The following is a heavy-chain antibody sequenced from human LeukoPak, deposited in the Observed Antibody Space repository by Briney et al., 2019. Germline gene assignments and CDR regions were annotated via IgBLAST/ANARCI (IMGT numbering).Heavy chain of an antibody. V-gene: IGHV3-30*04. D-gene: IGHD3-22*01. Sequence: GGSLRLSCAASGFTFSSYAMHWVRQAPGKGLEGVAVISYDGSNKYYADSVKGRFTISRDNSKNTLYLQMNRLRAEDTAVYYCAREGNDSSGYYYQYYFDYWGQGTLVTVSS. CDR3: AREGNDSSGYYYQYYFDY. CDR2: ISYDGSNK. J-gene: IGHJ4*02. CDR1: GFTFSSYA.